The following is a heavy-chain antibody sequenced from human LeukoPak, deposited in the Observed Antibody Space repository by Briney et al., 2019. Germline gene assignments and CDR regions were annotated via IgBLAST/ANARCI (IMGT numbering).Heavy chain of an antibody. Sequence: GASVKVSCKVSGNSLSELSIQWVRQAPGKGLECMGGFDPEEAKMVYAQNFQGRVTMTEDTSTQTAYMELSGLTSDDTAVYYCTTRSGHFWSGFVNWGQGTLVTVSS. J-gene: IGHJ4*02. D-gene: IGHD3-3*02. V-gene: IGHV1-24*01. CDR2: FDPEEAKM. CDR1: GNSLSELS. CDR3: TTRSGHFWSGFVN.